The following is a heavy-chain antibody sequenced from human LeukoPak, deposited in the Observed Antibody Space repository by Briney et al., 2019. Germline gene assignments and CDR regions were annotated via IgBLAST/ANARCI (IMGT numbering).Heavy chain of an antibody. CDR3: ASASGYEVNYYYYYGMDV. D-gene: IGHD3-10*01. CDR2: IYYSGST. V-gene: IGHV4-59*01. J-gene: IGHJ6*02. CDR1: GGSISSYY. Sequence: SSETLSLTCTVSGGSISSYYWSWIRQPPGKGLEWIGYIYYSGSTNYNPSLKSRVTISVDTSKNQFSLKLSSVTAADTAVYYCASASGYEVNYYYYYGMDVWGQGTTVTVSS.